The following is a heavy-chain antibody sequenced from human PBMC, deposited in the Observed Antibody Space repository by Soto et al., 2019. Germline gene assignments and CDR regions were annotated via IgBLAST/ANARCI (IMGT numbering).Heavy chain of an antibody. CDR1: GFTFSNFE. Sequence: PGGSLRLSCAASGFTFSNFEMHWVRQAPGKGLEWVSYINTAGSTKYYAESVKGRFTISRDNARNSLFLQMNSLRAEDTAVYYCARAECSTPNCLTAYYSYGLDVWGQGTMVTVSS. D-gene: IGHD2-2*01. CDR3: ARAECSTPNCLTAYYSYGLDV. V-gene: IGHV3-48*03. J-gene: IGHJ6*02. CDR2: INTAGSTK.